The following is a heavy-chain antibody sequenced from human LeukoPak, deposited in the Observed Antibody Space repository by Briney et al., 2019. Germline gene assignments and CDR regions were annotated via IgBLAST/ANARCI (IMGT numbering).Heavy chain of an antibody. V-gene: IGHV4-59*01. CDR3: ARARYGSGTFHYYYYGVDV. CDR1: GVSITSYY. Sequence: PSETLSLTCTVSGVSITSYYWSWIRQPPGKGLEWIGYIYYSGSTDYNPSLKSRVTISVDTSKNQFSLKLDSVTAADTAVYYCARARYGSGTFHYYYYGVDVWGQGTTVTVSS. J-gene: IGHJ6*02. CDR2: IYYSGST. D-gene: IGHD3-10*01.